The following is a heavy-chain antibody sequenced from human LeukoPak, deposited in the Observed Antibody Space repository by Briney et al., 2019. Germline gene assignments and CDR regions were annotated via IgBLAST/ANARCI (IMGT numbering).Heavy chain of an antibody. CDR2: IYTSGST. Sequence: PSETLSLTCTVSGGYISSYYWSWIRQPAGKGLECIGRIYTSGSTNYNPSLKSRVTMSVDTSKNQFSLKLSSVTAADTAVYYCARERWLDTASDYYYYMDVWGKGTTVTISS. J-gene: IGHJ6*03. CDR1: GGYISSYY. D-gene: IGHD5-18*01. V-gene: IGHV4-4*07. CDR3: ARERWLDTASDYYYYMDV.